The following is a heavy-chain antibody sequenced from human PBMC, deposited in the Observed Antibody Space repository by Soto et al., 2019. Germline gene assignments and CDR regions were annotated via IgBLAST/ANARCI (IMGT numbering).Heavy chain of an antibody. CDR3: AASRPSRTWSGFDY. V-gene: IGHV3-72*01. Sequence: EVQLVESGGCLVQPGGSLRLSCAASGFTFSDHYMDWVRQAPGKRLQWVGRIINKAYGFTTVYAAAVKYRFTISRDESRSSVHLQRHSPRTEDTAVYYCAASRPSRTWSGFDYWGQRILVTVSS. CDR2: IINKAYGFTT. D-gene: IGHD6-13*01. CDR1: GFTFSDHY. J-gene: IGHJ4*02.